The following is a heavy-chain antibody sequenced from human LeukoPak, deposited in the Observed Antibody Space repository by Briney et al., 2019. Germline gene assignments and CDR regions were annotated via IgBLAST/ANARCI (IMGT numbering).Heavy chain of an antibody. CDR1: GFTFSSYW. CDR3: ARARRNLRAVAGLYYFDY. V-gene: IGHV3-7*01. Sequence: GGSLRLSCPASGFTFSSYWMSWVRQAPGKGLEWVANIKQDGSEKYYVDSVKGRFTISRDNAKNSLYLQMNSLRAEDTAVYYCARARRNLRAVAGLYYFDYWGQGTLVTVSS. J-gene: IGHJ4*02. D-gene: IGHD6-19*01. CDR2: IKQDGSEK.